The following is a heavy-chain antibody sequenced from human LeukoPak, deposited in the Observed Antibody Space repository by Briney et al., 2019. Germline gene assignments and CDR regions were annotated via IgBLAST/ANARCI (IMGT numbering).Heavy chain of an antibody. J-gene: IGHJ4*02. CDR3: ARGRMNPNWGKAYFDY. CDR2: INPSGGST. CDR1: GYTFTSYY. Sequence: ASVKVSCKASGYTFTSYYMHWVRQAPGQGLEWMGIINPSGGSTSYAQKFQGRVTMTRDTSTSTVYMELSSLRSEDTAVYYCARGRMNPNWGKAYFDYWGQGTLVTVSS. V-gene: IGHV1-46*01. D-gene: IGHD7-27*01.